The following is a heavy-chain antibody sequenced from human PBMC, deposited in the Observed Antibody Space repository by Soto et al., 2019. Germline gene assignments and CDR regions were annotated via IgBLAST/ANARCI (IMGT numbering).Heavy chain of an antibody. D-gene: IGHD3-10*01. CDR3: ARGEYYGSGSYLTYYGMDV. CDR2: IWYDGSNK. Sequence: GESLKISCAASGFTFSSYGMHWVRQAPGKGLEWVAVIWYDGSNKYYADSVKGRFTISRDNSKNTLYLQMNSLRAEDTAVYYCARGEYYGSGSYLTYYGMDVWGQGTTVTVSS. V-gene: IGHV3-33*01. CDR1: GFTFSSYG. J-gene: IGHJ6*02.